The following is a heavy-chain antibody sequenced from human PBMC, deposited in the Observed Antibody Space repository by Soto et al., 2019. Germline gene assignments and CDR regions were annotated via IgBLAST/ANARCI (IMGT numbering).Heavy chain of an antibody. Sequence: GGSLRLSCAAFGFIFNNYAMSWVRQAPGKGLEWVSVISGNGRDPYYADSVRGRFTISNDNSKKTLFLQMNSLRAEDTAVYYCAKHLQYDSGWPLDYWGQGALVTVSS. CDR2: ISGNGRDP. J-gene: IGHJ4*02. V-gene: IGHV3-23*01. CDR3: AKHLQYDSGWPLDY. CDR1: GFIFNNYA. D-gene: IGHD6-19*01.